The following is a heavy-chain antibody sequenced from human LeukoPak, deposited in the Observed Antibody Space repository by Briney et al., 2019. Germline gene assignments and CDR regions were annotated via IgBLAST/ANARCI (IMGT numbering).Heavy chain of an antibody. CDR2: ISNDGSNK. CDR3: AKDRRGYTYNFDS. D-gene: IGHD5-18*01. Sequence: PGRSLRLSCAASGFTFSSYGMHWVRQAPGKGLEWVAVISNDGSNKYYADSVKGRFTVSRDNSKNTLYLQMNSLRAEDTAVFYCAKDRRGYTYNFDSWGQGTLVTVSS. V-gene: IGHV3-30*18. J-gene: IGHJ4*02. CDR1: GFTFSSYG.